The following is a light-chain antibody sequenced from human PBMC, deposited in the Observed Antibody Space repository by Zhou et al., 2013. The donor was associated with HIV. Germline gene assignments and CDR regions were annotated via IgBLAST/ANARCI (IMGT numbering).Light chain of an antibody. CDR2: GHS. J-gene: IGLJ2*01. CDR1: NSNIGAGYD. CDR3: QSYDSSLRGVL. Sequence: QSALTQPASVSGSPGQSITISCTGSNSNIGAGYDVHWYQQLPGAAPRLLIYGHSNRPSGVPDRFSGSKSGTSSSLAITGLQAEDEADYYCQSYDSSLRGVLFGGGTKLTVL. V-gene: IGLV1-40*01.